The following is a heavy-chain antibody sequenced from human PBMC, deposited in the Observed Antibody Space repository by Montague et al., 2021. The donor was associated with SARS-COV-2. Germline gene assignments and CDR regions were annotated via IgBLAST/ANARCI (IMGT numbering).Heavy chain of an antibody. V-gene: IGHV2-70*11. CDR3: ARILATVNAFDI. J-gene: IGHJ3*02. CDR1: GFSLSTSGMC. D-gene: IGHD4-17*01. Sequence: PALVKPTQTLTLTCTFSGFSLSTSGMCVSWIRQPPGKALEWLARIDWDDDKYYSTSLKTRLTISKDTSKNQVVLTMTSMDPVDTATYYCARILATVNAFDIWGQGTMVTVSS. CDR2: IDWDDDK.